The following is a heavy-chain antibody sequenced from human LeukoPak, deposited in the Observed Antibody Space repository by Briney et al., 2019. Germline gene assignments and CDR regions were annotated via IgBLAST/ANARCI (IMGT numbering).Heavy chain of an antibody. V-gene: IGHV3-23*01. CDR1: GFTFSSYD. CDR3: ASPVRGVVFY. Sequence: PGGSLRLSCAASGFTFSSYDMSWVRQAPGRGLEGVSAISCSCGSIYYADSVKGRFTISRDNSKNTLYLQMNSLRAGDRAVYYCASPVRGVVFYGGQETLVTLS. J-gene: IGHJ4*02. D-gene: IGHD3-10*01. CDR2: ISCSCGSI.